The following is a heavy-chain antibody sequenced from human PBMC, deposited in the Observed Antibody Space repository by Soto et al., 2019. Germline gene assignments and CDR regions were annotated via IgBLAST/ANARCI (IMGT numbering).Heavy chain of an antibody. CDR3: AKALSQFFHFDY. Sequence: GVSLRLSCSASGFTFSNYAMSWVRQAPGKGLEWVSAISGGGTSTYYSDSVKGRFSISRDNSKNTLYLQMNTLRAEDTAVYYCAKALSQFFHFDYWGQGTLVTVSA. V-gene: IGHV3-23*01. CDR1: GFTFSNYA. D-gene: IGHD3-3*01. J-gene: IGHJ4*02. CDR2: ISGGGTST.